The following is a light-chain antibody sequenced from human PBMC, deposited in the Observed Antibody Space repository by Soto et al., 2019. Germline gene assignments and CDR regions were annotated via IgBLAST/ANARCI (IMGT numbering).Light chain of an antibody. CDR2: DVN. J-gene: IGLJ2*01. CDR1: SSDIGGYDY. Sequence: QSALTQPASVSGSPGQSITLSCTGTSSDIGGYDYVSWYQRHPGKAPKLIIYDVNNRPSGVSNRFSGSKSGNTASLTISGLQADDEADYYCTSYASGSAHVVFGGGTKLTVL. V-gene: IGLV2-14*01. CDR3: TSYASGSAHVV.